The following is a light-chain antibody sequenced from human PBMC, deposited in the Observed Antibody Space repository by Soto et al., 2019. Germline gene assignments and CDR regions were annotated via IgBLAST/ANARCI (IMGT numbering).Light chain of an antibody. CDR1: QAISNY. J-gene: IGKJ4*01. V-gene: IGKV1-27*01. Sequence: DLQMTQSPSSLSASVGARVTITCRASQAISNYLAWYQQKPGKAPTLLIHAASTLQSGVSSRFSGSGSGTDLTITISSLQPEDGATYYCQKYNSVPLTFGGGTKVDIK. CDR3: QKYNSVPLT. CDR2: AAS.